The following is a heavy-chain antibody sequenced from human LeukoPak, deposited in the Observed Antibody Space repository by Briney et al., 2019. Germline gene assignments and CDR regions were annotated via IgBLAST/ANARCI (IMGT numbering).Heavy chain of an antibody. D-gene: IGHD3-22*01. CDR2: INPSGGSA. CDR1: GYTFTSYY. Sequence: GASVKVSCKASGYTFTSYYMHWVRQAPGQGLEWMRIINPSGGSASYAQKFQGRVTMTRDTSTSTVYMEVSSLRSEDTAVYYCARDVASSGYYWDWGQGTLVTVSS. J-gene: IGHJ4*02. CDR3: ARDVASSGYYWD. V-gene: IGHV1-46*01.